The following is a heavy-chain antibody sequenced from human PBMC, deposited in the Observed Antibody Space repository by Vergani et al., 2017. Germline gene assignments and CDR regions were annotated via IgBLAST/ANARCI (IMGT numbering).Heavy chain of an antibody. CDR2: VDPEDGET. D-gene: IGHD4-17*01. CDR3: ATPQTVTTGGMEV. J-gene: IGHJ6*02. V-gene: IGHV1-69-2*01. Sequence: EVQLVQSGAEVKKPGATMKISCNVSGYTFTDHYMHWLKQAPGKGLEWMGLVDPEDGETIYAGKFKGRVTIAADTSTDTAHLELSSLRSEDTAVYYCATPQTVTTGGMEVWGQGTTVIVSS. CDR1: GYTFTDHY.